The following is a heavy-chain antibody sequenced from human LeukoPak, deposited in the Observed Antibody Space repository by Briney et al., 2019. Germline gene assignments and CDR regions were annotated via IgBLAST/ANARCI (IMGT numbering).Heavy chain of an antibody. CDR1: GFTFSSFW. J-gene: IGHJ4*02. D-gene: IGHD3-10*02. Sequence: GGSLRLSCAASGFTFSSFWMYWVRQALGKGLGWVSRTNSDGSRTNYADSVKGRFAISRDNANNTLYLLMIRLRAEDTAVYYCAREQTSLTTFGLDCWGQGTLVTVST. V-gene: IGHV3-74*01. CDR2: TNSDGSRT. CDR3: AREQTSLTTFGLDC.